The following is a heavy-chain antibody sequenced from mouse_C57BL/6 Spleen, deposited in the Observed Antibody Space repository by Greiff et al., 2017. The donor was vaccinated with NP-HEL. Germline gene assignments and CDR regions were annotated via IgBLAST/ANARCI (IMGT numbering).Heavy chain of an antibody. V-gene: IGHV3-6*01. CDR2: ISYDGSN. CDR1: GYSITSGYY. CDR3: AREGSIKYYGSSHQAWFAY. D-gene: IGHD1-1*01. Sequence: EVQLQQSGPGLVKPSQSLSLTCSVTGYSITSGYYWNWIRQFPGNKLEWMGYISYDGSNNYNPSLKNRISITRDTSKNQFFLKLNSVTTEDTATYDCAREGSIKYYGSSHQAWFAYWGQGTLVTVSA. J-gene: IGHJ3*01.